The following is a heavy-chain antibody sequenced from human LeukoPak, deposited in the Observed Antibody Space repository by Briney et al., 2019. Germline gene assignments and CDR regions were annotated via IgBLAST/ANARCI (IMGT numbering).Heavy chain of an antibody. CDR1: GYTFTGYF. CDR3: ARRYDFWSGYYTTGLGVDY. V-gene: IGHV1-2*02. Sequence: GASVKVSCKASGYTFTGYFIHWVRQAPGQGLEWMGWINPNSGGTNYAQKFQGRVTVTRDTSISTAYMELSRLRSDDTAVYYCARRYDFWSGYYTTGLGVDYWGQGTLVTVSS. D-gene: IGHD3-3*01. J-gene: IGHJ4*02. CDR2: INPNSGGT.